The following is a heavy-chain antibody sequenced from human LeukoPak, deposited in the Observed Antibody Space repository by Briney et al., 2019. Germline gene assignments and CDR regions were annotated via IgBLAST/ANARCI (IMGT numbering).Heavy chain of an antibody. D-gene: IGHD3-9*01. CDR3: AREDAYYDILTGYYTLYYFDY. Sequence: SVKVSCKASGGTFSSYTISWVRQAPGQGLEWMGRIIPILGIANYAQKFQGRVTITADKPTSTAYMELSSLRSEDTAVYYCAREDAYYDILTGYYTLYYFDYWGQGTLVTVSS. V-gene: IGHV1-69*04. J-gene: IGHJ4*02. CDR2: IIPILGIA. CDR1: GGTFSSYT.